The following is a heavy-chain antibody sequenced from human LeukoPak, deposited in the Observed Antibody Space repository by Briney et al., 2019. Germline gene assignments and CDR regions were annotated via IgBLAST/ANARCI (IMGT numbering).Heavy chain of an antibody. CDR1: GYTSTGYY. J-gene: IGHJ5*02. Sequence: ASVKVSCKASGYTSTGYYMHWVRQAPGQGLEWMGWINPNSGGTNYAQKFQGRVTMTRDTSISTAYMELSRLRSDDTAVYYCARDSSGWYYWFDPWGQGTLVTVSS. V-gene: IGHV1-2*02. CDR3: ARDSSGWYYWFDP. D-gene: IGHD6-19*01. CDR2: INPNSGGT.